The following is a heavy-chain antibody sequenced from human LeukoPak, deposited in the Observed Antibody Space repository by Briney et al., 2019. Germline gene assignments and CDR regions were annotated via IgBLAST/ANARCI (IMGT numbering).Heavy chain of an antibody. V-gene: IGHV3-30*18. CDR3: AKDLEAAFDY. J-gene: IGHJ4*02. CDR2: IAYDGSSK. Sequence: PGGSLRLSCAASGFTFSSYGMHWVRHAPGKGLEWVAVIAYDGSSKYYADSVKGRFTISRDNSKNTLYLQMNSLRAEDTAVYYCAKDLEAAFDYWGQGTLVTVSS. CDR1: GFTFSSYG. D-gene: IGHD1-1*01.